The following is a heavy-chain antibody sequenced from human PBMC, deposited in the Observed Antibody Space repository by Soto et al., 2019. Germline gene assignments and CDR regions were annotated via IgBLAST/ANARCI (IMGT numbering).Heavy chain of an antibody. D-gene: IGHD3-10*01. J-gene: IGHJ3*02. CDR3: AKAPYYYGSGSYSADAFDI. Sequence: GGSLRLSCAASGFTFSSYAMSWVRQAPGKGLEWVSAISGSGGSTYYADSVKGRFTISRDNSKNTLYLQMNSLRAEDTAVYYCAKAPYYYGSGSYSADAFDIWGQGTMVTVSS. CDR1: GFTFSSYA. V-gene: IGHV3-23*01. CDR2: ISGSGGST.